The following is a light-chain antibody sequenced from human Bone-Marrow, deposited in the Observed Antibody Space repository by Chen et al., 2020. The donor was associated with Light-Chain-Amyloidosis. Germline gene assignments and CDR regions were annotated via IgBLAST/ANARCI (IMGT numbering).Light chain of an antibody. J-gene: IGLJ1*01. CDR2: EVT. Sequence: QSALTQPASVSGSPGQSITISCTGTSSDVGGDNHVSWYQQHPDQAPKLMIYEVTNRPSWVPDRCSGSKSDNTASLTISGHQTEDEADYFCSSYTSTNTLVFGSGTRVTVL. CDR3: SSYTSTNTLV. CDR1: SSDVGGDNH. V-gene: IGLV2-14*01.